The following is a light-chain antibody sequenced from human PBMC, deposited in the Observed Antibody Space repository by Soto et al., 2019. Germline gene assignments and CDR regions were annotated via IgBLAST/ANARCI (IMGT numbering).Light chain of an antibody. J-gene: IGKJ4*01. V-gene: IGKV1-9*01. CDR3: QQLNDYPLT. CDR2: AAS. CDR1: QGIRGN. Sequence: DIQLTQSPSFLSASVGDRIIITCRASQGIRGNLAWYQQKPGKAPKVLVSAASSLQGGVPSRFSGSGSGTEFTLTITCLQPEDFATYYCQQLNDYPLTFGGGTKVDIK.